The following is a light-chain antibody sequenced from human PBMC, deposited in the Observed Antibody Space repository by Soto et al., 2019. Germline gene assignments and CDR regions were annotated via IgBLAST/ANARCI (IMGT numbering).Light chain of an antibody. CDR1: SSDVGGYNY. Sequence: QSALTQPPSASGSPGQSVTISCTGTSSDVGGYNYVSWYQHHPGKAPKLMIYEVSKRPSGVPDRFSGSKSGNTASLTVSGLQADDEADYYCSSYAGTKVVFGTGTKVTVL. CDR2: EVS. J-gene: IGLJ1*01. V-gene: IGLV2-8*01. CDR3: SSYAGTKVV.